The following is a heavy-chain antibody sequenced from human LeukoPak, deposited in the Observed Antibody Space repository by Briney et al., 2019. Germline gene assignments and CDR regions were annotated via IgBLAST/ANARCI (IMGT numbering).Heavy chain of an antibody. CDR2: IYYSGST. D-gene: IGHD3-10*01. CDR3: ARGSAAWYYFDY. Sequence: SETLSLTCTVSGRSINNGYFWGWIRQPPGKGLEWIGSIYYSGSTYYNPSLKSRVTISVDTSKNQFSLKLSSVTAADTAVYYCARGSAAWYYFDYWGQGTLVTVSS. V-gene: IGHV4-38-2*02. CDR1: GRSINNGYF. J-gene: IGHJ4*02.